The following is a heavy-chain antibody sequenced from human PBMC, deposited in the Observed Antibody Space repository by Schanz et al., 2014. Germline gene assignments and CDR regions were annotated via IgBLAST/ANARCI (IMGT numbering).Heavy chain of an antibody. Sequence: VQLLESGGGFVQPGGSLRLSCVASGVTFSSYAMSWIRQHPGKGLEWIGYIYDGGSTYYNPSLKSRVTISGDTSKNQFSLRLSSVTAADTAVYFCASFVPRGYYFDYWGQGTLVTVSS. CDR1: GVTFSSYA. V-gene: IGHV4-59*01. CDR3: ASFVPRGYYFDY. CDR2: IYDGGST. J-gene: IGHJ4*02. D-gene: IGHD3-10*01.